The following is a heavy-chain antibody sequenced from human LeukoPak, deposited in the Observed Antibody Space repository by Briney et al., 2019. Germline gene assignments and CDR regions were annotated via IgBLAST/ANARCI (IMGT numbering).Heavy chain of an antibody. Sequence: GGSLRLSCAASGFTFSSYWMHWVRQAPGKGLVWVSHINSDGSSTSYADSVKGRFSISRDNAKNTLYLQMNSLRAEDTAVYYCAREFLGYCSGGSCYLDYWGQGTLVTVSS. CDR3: AREFLGYCSGGSCYLDY. V-gene: IGHV3-74*01. CDR1: GFTFSSYW. D-gene: IGHD2-15*01. J-gene: IGHJ4*02. CDR2: INSDGSST.